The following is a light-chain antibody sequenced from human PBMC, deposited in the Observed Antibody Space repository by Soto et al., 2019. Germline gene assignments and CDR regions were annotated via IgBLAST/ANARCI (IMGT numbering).Light chain of an antibody. V-gene: IGLV4-69*01. CDR2: LNSDGSH. CDR1: SGHSSYA. J-gene: IGLJ2*01. CDR3: QTWGAGAL. Sequence: QSVLTQSPSASASLGHSVKLTCTLSSGHSSYAIACHQQQPEKGPRYLMRLNSDGSHTKGDGIPDRFSGSSSGAERYLAIPSLQSEDEADYYCQTWGAGALFGGGTKLTVL.